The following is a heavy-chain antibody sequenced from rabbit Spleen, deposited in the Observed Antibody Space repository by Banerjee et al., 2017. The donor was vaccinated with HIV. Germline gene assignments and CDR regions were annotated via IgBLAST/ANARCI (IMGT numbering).Heavy chain of an antibody. J-gene: IGHJ4*01. V-gene: IGHV1S45*01. CDR1: GFSFSGSYY. CDR3: ARDNDGGAVGDVLNL. CDR2: IYTGSSGSP. Sequence: QAQLEEAGGVLVKPEGSLTLTCTAAGFSFSGSYYMCWVRPAPGKGLEWIACIYTGSSGSPYYASRAKGRFTISKTSSTTVTLQMTSLTAADPATYFCARDNDGGAVGDVLNLWGPGTLVTVS. D-gene: IGHD2-1*01.